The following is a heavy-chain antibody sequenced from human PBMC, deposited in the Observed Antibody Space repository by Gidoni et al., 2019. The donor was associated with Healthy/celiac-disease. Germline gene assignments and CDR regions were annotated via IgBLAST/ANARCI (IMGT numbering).Heavy chain of an antibody. CDR3: TTCKIVVVTEFDAFDI. CDR1: GFTCSNAW. D-gene: IGHD3-22*01. CDR2: IKSKTYGVTT. V-gene: IGHV3-15*07. Sequence: EVQLVESGGGLGKPGGSLRLSCADYGFTCSNAWLNCVRQAPGKGLEWVCLIKSKTYGVTTDYAAPVIGRFTISRDDSKNTLYLQMNSLKTEDTAVYYCTTCKIVVVTEFDAFDIWGQVTMVTVSS. J-gene: IGHJ3*02.